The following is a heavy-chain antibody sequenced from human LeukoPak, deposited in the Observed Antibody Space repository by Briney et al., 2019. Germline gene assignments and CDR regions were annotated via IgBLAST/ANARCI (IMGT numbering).Heavy chain of an antibody. V-gene: IGHV3-21*01. CDR1: GFAFSTYT. CDR2: ITSSSTYI. D-gene: IGHD1-26*01. Sequence: GGSLRLSCAASGFAFSTYTINWVRQAPGKGLEWVSSITSSSTYIFYADSLKGRFTISRDNAKNSLYLQMNGLRAEDTAVHYCARAPSGSYSYFDNWCQGTLVTVSS. CDR3: ARAPSGSYSYFDN. J-gene: IGHJ4*02.